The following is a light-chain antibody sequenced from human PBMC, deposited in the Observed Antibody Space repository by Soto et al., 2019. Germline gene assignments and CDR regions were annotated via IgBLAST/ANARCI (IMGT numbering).Light chain of an antibody. Sequence: EIVLTQSPATLSLSPGQRATLSCSASQSVSTYLSWYQQKPGQAPRLLISDASNRATGIPARFSGSGSGKDFTLAISSLEPEDFAVYYCQQRATWLWTFGQGTKVEIK. J-gene: IGKJ1*01. V-gene: IGKV3-11*01. CDR2: DAS. CDR1: QSVSTY. CDR3: QQRATWLWT.